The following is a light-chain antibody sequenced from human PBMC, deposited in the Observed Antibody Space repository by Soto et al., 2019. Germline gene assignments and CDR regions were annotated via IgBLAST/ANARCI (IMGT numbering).Light chain of an antibody. Sequence: EIVLTQSPGTLSLSPGERATLSCRASQTVLNNYLTWYQQKPGQAPRLLIYDASNRATGIPARFSGSGSETDFTLTISSLEPEDFAVYYCQQRSNWPHSITFGQGTRLEIK. CDR3: QQRSNWPHSIT. CDR2: DAS. J-gene: IGKJ5*01. V-gene: IGKV3-11*01. CDR1: QTVLNNY.